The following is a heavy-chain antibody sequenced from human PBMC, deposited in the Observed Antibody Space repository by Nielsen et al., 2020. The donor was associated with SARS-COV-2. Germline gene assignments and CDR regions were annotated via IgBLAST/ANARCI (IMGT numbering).Heavy chain of an antibody. Sequence: WVRQAPGQGLEWMGGFDPEDGETIYAQKFQGRVTMTEDTSTDTAYMELSSLRSEDTAVYYCARGVVATISGAYYYYGMDVWGQGSTVTVSS. CDR2: FDPEDGET. D-gene: IGHD5-12*01. CDR3: ARGVVATISGAYYYYGMDV. V-gene: IGHV1-24*01. J-gene: IGHJ6*02.